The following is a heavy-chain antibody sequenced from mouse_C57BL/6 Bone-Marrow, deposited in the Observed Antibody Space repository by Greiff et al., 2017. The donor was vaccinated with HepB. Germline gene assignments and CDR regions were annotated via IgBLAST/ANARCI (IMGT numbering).Heavy chain of an antibody. Sequence: EVKLVESGGGLVKPGGSLKLSCAASGFTFSSYAMSWVRQTPEKRLEWVATISDGGSYTYYPDNVKGRVTISRDNAKNNLYLQMSHLKSEDTAMYYCARDLTTVVATDAMDYWGQGTSVTVSS. D-gene: IGHD1-1*01. V-gene: IGHV5-4*01. J-gene: IGHJ4*01. CDR1: GFTFSSYA. CDR3: ARDLTTVVATDAMDY. CDR2: ISDGGSYT.